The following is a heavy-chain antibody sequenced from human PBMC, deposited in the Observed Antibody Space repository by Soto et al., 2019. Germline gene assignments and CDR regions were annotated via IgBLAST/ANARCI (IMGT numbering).Heavy chain of an antibody. CDR1: GFPFRSYG. D-gene: IGHD6-13*01. Sequence: QVHLVESGGGVVQPGTSLRLSCAASGFPFRSYGMHWVRQAPGKGLEWVTLIWYDGSKKYYADSVKGRFTVSRDNSKNTVYLQMNSLRAEDTAVYYCARGWGGEAAHLDYWGQGTLVTVSS. J-gene: IGHJ4*02. V-gene: IGHV3-33*01. CDR3: ARGWGGEAAHLDY. CDR2: IWYDGSKK.